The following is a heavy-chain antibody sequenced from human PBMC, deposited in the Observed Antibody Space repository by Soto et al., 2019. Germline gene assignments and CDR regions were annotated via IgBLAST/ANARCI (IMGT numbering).Heavy chain of an antibody. Sequence: PLETLSLAYTVSGASISGFYWSWIRKSAGKGVEWIGYIYYSGSTNYNPSLKSRVTISVDTSKNQFSLMLSSVTAADTAVYYCAGGSSSWKPGRHYCYFGMDDWGEGITVT. J-gene: IGHJ6*02. CDR3: AGGSSSWKPGRHYCYFGMDD. CDR2: IYYSGST. CDR1: GASISGFY. V-gene: IGHV4-59*01. D-gene: IGHD6-13*01.